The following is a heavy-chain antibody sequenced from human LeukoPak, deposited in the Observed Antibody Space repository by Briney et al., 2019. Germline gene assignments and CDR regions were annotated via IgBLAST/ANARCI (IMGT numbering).Heavy chain of an antibody. CDR1: GYSFTSYW. D-gene: IGHD3-10*01. Sequence: GESLKISCKGSGYSFTSYWIGWVCQMPGKGLEWMGIIYPGDSDTRYSPSFQGQVTISADKSISTAYLQWSSLKASDTAMYYCASGRYYYGSGSYYNPYFDYWGQGTLVTVSS. V-gene: IGHV5-51*01. CDR2: IYPGDSDT. CDR3: ASGRYYYGSGSYYNPYFDY. J-gene: IGHJ4*02.